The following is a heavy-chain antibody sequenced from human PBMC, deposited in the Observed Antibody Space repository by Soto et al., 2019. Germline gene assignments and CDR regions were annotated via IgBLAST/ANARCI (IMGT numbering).Heavy chain of an antibody. D-gene: IGHD3-10*01. V-gene: IGHV3-23*01. J-gene: IGHJ4*02. Sequence: GSLRLSCAASGFTLGRYGMSWVRQAPGKGLEWVSAVSPNGQGIYYADSVRGRFTISRDFSKNTVFLHMDSLRAEDTAVYYCAKDRDYPRDYFHYWGQGTLVTVSS. CDR3: AKDRDYPRDYFHY. CDR2: VSPNGQGI. CDR1: GFTLGRYG.